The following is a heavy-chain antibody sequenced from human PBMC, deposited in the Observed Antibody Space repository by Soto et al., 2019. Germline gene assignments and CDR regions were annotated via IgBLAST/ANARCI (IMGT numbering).Heavy chain of an antibody. Sequence: GESLKISCKGSGYSFTSYWIGWVRQMPGKGLEWMGIIYPGDSDTRYSPSFQGQVTISADKSISTAYLQWSSLKASDTAMYYCARRGQYYYDSSGYHRGYYYYYYGMNDCGQGTTVTVLL. D-gene: IGHD3-22*01. J-gene: IGHJ6*02. CDR1: GYSFTSYW. V-gene: IGHV5-51*01. CDR2: IYPGDSDT. CDR3: ARRGQYYYDSSGYHRGYYYYYYGMND.